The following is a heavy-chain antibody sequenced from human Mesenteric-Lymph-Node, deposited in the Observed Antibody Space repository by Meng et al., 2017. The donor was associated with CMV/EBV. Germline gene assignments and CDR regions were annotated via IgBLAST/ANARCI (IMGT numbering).Heavy chain of an antibody. Sequence: GESLKISCAASGFTFTSYAMSWVRQAPGKGLEWVSAISGSGDKTYYADSVRGRFTISRDNSKNTLYLQMNSLRAEDTAIYYCERYCTSASCPGVYYGMDVWGQGTTVTVSS. CDR3: ERYCTSASCPGVYYGMDV. CDR2: ISGSGDKT. CDR1: GFTFTSYA. D-gene: IGHD2-2*01. V-gene: IGHV3-23*01. J-gene: IGHJ6*02.